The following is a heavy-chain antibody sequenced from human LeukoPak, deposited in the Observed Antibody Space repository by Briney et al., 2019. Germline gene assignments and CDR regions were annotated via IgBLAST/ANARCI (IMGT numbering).Heavy chain of an antibody. CDR2: INPSGGST. CDR1: GYTFTSYY. CDR3: ARDDSSHGAFDI. V-gene: IGHV1-46*01. J-gene: IGHJ3*02. Sequence: ASVKVSCKASGYTFTSYYMHWVRQAPGQGLEWMGIINPSGGSTSYAQKFQGRVTMTRDTSTSTAYMELSRLRSDDTAVYYCARDDSSHGAFDIWGQGTMVTVSS. D-gene: IGHD6-13*01.